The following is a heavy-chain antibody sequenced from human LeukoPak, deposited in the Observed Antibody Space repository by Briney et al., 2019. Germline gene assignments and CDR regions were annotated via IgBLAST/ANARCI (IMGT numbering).Heavy chain of an antibody. V-gene: IGHV3-30*02. CDR1: GFTFSSYG. CDR3: AKRLFDY. J-gene: IGHJ4*02. Sequence: PGGSLRLSCAASGFTFSSYGMHWVRQAPGKGLEWVAFIRYDGSNKHYADSVKGRFTISRDNSKNTLYLQMNSLRAEDTAVYYCAKRLFDYWGQGSLVTVSS. CDR2: IRYDGSNK.